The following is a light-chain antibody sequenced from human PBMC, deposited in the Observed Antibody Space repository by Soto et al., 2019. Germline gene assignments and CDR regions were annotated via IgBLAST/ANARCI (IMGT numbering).Light chain of an antibody. J-gene: IGKJ1*01. Sequence: EIVLTQSPGTLSLSPGERATLSCRASQSVSSSYLAWYQQTPGQAPRLLIYGASSRATGIPDRFSGSGSGTDFTLTISRLEPEDFAVDYCQQYGSSPWTFGQGTKVEIK. CDR3: QQYGSSPWT. CDR1: QSVSSSY. CDR2: GAS. V-gene: IGKV3-20*01.